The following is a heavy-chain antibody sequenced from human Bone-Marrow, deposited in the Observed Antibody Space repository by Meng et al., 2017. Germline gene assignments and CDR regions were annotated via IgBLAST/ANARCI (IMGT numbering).Heavy chain of an antibody. D-gene: IGHD4-17*01. Sequence: SGPTLVKPTQTLTLTCTFSGFLLSTSGVGVGWIRQPPGKALEWLALIYWDDDKRYSPSLKSRLTITKDTSKNQVVLTMTNMDPVDTATYYCSHMGSAVTTDYYYYGMDVWGQGTTVTVSS. CDR2: IYWDDDK. J-gene: IGHJ6*02. CDR3: SHMGSAVTTDYYYYGMDV. V-gene: IGHV2-5*02. CDR1: GFLLSTSGVG.